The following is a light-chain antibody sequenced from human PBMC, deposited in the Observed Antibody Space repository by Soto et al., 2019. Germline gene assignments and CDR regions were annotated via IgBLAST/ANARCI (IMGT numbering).Light chain of an antibody. CDR3: CSYAGRYPSV. V-gene: IGLV2-11*01. Sequence: QSALTQPRSVSGSPGQSVTISCTGTSSDVGTYNYVSWYQQHPGKAPKLMIYDVSQRPSGVPDRFSGSKSGNTASLTISGLQAEDESDYYCCSYAGRYPSVFGGGTKVTVL. CDR2: DVS. CDR1: SSDVGTYNY. J-gene: IGLJ2*01.